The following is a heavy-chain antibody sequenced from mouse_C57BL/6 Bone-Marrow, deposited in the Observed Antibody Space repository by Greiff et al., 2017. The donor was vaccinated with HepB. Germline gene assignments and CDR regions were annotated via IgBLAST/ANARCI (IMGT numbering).Heavy chain of an antibody. CDR3: ARDYGRYAMDY. D-gene: IGHD2-4*01. Sequence: QVQLQQPGAELVKPGASVKLSCKASGYTFTSYWMHWVKQRPGQGLEWIGMIHPNSGSTNYNEKFKSKAILTVDKSSSTAYMQLSSLTSEDSAVYYCARDYGRYAMDYWGQGTSVTVSS. J-gene: IGHJ4*01. V-gene: IGHV1-64*01. CDR1: GYTFTSYW. CDR2: IHPNSGST.